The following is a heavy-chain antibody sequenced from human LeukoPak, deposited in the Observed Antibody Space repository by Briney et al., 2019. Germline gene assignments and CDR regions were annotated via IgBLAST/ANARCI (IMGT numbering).Heavy chain of an antibody. Sequence: GRSLRLSCAASGFTFSSYAMHWVRQAPGKGLEWVAVISYDGSNKYNADSVKGRFTISRDNSKNTLYLQMNSLRAEDTAVYYCARDSSGSYFPDAFDIWGQGTMVTVSS. V-gene: IGHV3-30*04. CDR3: ARDSSGSYFPDAFDI. J-gene: IGHJ3*02. D-gene: IGHD1-26*01. CDR2: ISYDGSNK. CDR1: GFTFSSYA.